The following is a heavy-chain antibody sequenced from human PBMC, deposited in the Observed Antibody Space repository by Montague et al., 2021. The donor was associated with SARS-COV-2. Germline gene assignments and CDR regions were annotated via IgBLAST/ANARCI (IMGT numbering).Heavy chain of an antibody. CDR3: ARGIGWPNGYYFDY. CDR1: GFTFSSYA. D-gene: IGHD2-8*01. Sequence: SLRLSCAASGFTFSSYAMTWVRQAPGKGLEWVSTISSSAGNTYYADSVKGRFTISRDNSKNTLYLQVNRLRAEDTAVYYCARGIGWPNGYYFDYWGQGTLVTVSS. CDR2: ISSSAGNT. V-gene: IGHV3-23*01. J-gene: IGHJ4*02.